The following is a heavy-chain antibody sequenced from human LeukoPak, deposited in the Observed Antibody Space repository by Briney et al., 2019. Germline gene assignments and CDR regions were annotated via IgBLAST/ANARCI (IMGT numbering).Heavy chain of an antibody. Sequence: SETLSLTCTVSGGSINSYYWSWIRQPPGKGLEWIGYIYYSGSTNYNPSLKSRVTISVDTSKNQFSLKLSSVTAADTAVYYCARGGGYSSGLDYWGQGTLVTVSS. CDR3: ARGGGYSSGLDY. V-gene: IGHV4-59*01. CDR2: IYYSGST. J-gene: IGHJ4*02. D-gene: IGHD6-19*01. CDR1: GGSINSYY.